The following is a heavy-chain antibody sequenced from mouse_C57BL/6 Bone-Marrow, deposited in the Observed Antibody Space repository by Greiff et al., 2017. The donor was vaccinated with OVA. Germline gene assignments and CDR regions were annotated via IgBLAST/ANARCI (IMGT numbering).Heavy chain of an antibody. CDR1: GFTFSDYY. Sequence: EVKVVESGGGLVQPGGSLKLSCAASGFTFSDYYMYWVRQTPEKRLEWVAYISNGGGSTYYPDTVKGRFTISRDNAKNTLYLQMSRLKSEDTAMYYCARRGTTVVAPYAMDYWGQGTSVTVSS. V-gene: IGHV5-12*01. D-gene: IGHD1-1*01. J-gene: IGHJ4*01. CDR2: ISNGGGST. CDR3: ARRGTTVVAPYAMDY.